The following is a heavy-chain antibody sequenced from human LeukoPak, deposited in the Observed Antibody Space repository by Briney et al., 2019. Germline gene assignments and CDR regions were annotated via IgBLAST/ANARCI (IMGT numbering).Heavy chain of an antibody. CDR2: IYYSGST. Sequence: SETLSLTCTVSGGSITRRSVSSGDYYWSWIRQPPGKGLEWIGYIYYSGSTYYNPSLKSRVTISVDTSKKQFSLKLSSVTAADTAVYYCARGLDYDSSGYYDYWGQGTLVTVSS. D-gene: IGHD3-22*01. V-gene: IGHV4-30-4*01. J-gene: IGHJ4*02. CDR1: GGSITRRSVSSGDYY. CDR3: ARGLDYDSSGYYDY.